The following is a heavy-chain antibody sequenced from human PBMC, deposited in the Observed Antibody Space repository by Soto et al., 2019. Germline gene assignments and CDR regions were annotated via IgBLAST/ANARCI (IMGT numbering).Heavy chain of an antibody. Sequence: SETLSLTCTVSGGSISSSDYFWGWIRQPPGKGLEWIATIYYNGATYYSPSLKSRVTISLDTSKNQFSLKVRSVTAADTAVYYCARLSGAPAALLVYWGQGALVTVSS. V-gene: IGHV4-39*01. CDR1: GGSISSSDYF. CDR3: ARLSGAPAALLVY. D-gene: IGHD2-2*01. J-gene: IGHJ4*02. CDR2: IYYNGAT.